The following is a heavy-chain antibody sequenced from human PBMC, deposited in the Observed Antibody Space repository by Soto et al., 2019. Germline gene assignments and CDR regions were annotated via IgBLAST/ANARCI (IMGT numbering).Heavy chain of an antibody. CDR1: GDSVSSNNAG. Sequence: PSQTLSLTCAISGDSVSSNNAGWNWIRQSPSRGLEWLGRTYDRSKWYYEYSVAVKGRITINPDTSKNQFSLQLNSVTPEDTDEYYCARDIGAADDYWGQGTLVSVSS. V-gene: IGHV6-1*01. J-gene: IGHJ4*02. CDR3: ARDIGAADDY. CDR2: TYDRSKWYY. D-gene: IGHD6-13*01.